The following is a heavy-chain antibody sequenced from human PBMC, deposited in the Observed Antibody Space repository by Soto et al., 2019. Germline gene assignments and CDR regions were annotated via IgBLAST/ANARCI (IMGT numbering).Heavy chain of an antibody. D-gene: IGHD2-2*01. J-gene: IGHJ4*02. V-gene: IGHV4-59*08. CDR3: ARLLRYCSSTSCYPTYYFDY. Sequence: SETICLRCTVADGNIGNYYWRWIRQPPGKGLEWIGYIYYSGSTNYNPSLKSRVTISVDTSKNQFSLKLSSVTAADTAVYYCARLLRYCSSTSCYPTYYFDYWGQGTLVTVSS. CDR1: DGNIGNYY. CDR2: IYYSGST.